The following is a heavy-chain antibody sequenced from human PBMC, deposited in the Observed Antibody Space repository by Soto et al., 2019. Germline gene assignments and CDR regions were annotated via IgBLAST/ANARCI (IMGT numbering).Heavy chain of an antibody. Sequence: EVQLLESGGDLVQPGGSLRLSCAASGFTFNTYDMSWVRQAPGKGLEWVSVIGSGGAPTYYADSVKGRFTISRDNSKNTLLLQMDSLRAEDTAVYYCAKARAPYDTSGFYFRPLDSWGQGTLVTVSS. CDR3: AKARAPYDTSGFYFRPLDS. CDR2: IGSGGAPT. CDR1: GFTFNTYD. J-gene: IGHJ4*02. V-gene: IGHV3-23*01. D-gene: IGHD3-22*01.